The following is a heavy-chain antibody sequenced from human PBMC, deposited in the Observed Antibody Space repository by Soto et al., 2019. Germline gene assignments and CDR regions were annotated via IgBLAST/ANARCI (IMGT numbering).Heavy chain of an antibody. CDR3: ARGLGVTGNWFDP. J-gene: IGHJ5*02. Sequence: PSETLSLTCTVSGGSISSGGYYWSWIRQHPGKGLEWIGYIYYSGSTYYNPSLKSRVTISVDTSKNQFSLKLSSVTAADTAVYYCARGLGVTGNWFDPWGQGTLVTVSS. D-gene: IGHD2-21*02. V-gene: IGHV4-31*03. CDR2: IYYSGST. CDR1: GGSISSGGYY.